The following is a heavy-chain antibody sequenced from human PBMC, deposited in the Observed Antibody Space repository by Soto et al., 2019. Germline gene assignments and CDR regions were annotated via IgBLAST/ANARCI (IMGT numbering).Heavy chain of an antibody. Sequence: EVQLLDSGGGLVQPGGSLRLSCAASGFTFSSYAMNWVRQAPGKGLEWVSVISGSGDSTYYADSVKGRFTISRDNSKXXXXXXXXXXRTEDXAVYYCARRGSGTYFDYWGQGTLVTVSS. D-gene: IGHD6-13*01. CDR2: ISGSGDST. V-gene: IGHV3-23*01. CDR3: ARRGSGTYFDY. J-gene: IGHJ4*02. CDR1: GFTFSSYA.